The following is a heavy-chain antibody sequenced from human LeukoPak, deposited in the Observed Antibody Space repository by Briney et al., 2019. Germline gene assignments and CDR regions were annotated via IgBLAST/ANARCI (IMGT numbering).Heavy chain of an antibody. CDR1: GGSISSYY. J-gene: IGHJ4*02. CDR3: ARQRPEQWLIPYYFDY. CDR2: INYSGST. D-gene: IGHD6-19*01. Sequence: SETLSLTCTVSGGSISSYYWSWIRQPPGKGLEWIGSINYSGSTHHNPSLKSRVTISVDTTKNQFSLKLSSVTAADTAVYYCARQRPEQWLIPYYFDYWGQGTLVSVSS. V-gene: IGHV4-39*01.